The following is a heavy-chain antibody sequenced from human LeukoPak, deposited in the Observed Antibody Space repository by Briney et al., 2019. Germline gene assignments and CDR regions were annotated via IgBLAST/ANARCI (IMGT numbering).Heavy chain of an antibody. J-gene: IGHJ6*03. CDR1: GFTFSSYG. Sequence: GGSLRLSCAASGFTFSSYGMHWVRQAPGKGLEWVAVIWYDGSNKYYADSVKGRFTISRDNSKNTLYLQMNSLRAEDTAVYYCAKIHYGSGSYWYYMDVCGKGTTVTVSS. V-gene: IGHV3-33*06. CDR2: IWYDGSNK. CDR3: AKIHYGSGSYWYYMDV. D-gene: IGHD3-10*01.